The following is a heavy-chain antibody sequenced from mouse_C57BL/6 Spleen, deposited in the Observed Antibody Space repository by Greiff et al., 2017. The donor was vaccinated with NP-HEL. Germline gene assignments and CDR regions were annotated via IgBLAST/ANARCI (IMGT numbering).Heavy chain of an antibody. CDR2: ISSGGDYI. V-gene: IGHV5-9-1*02. CDR1: GFTFSSYA. Sequence: EVKLMESGEGLVKPGGSLKLSCAASGFTFSSYAMSWVRQTPEKRLEWVAYISSGGDYIYYADTVKGRFTISRDNARNTLYLQMSSLKSEDTAMYYCTRENYSNYAMDYWGQGTSVTVSS. CDR3: TRENYSNYAMDY. J-gene: IGHJ4*01. D-gene: IGHD2-5*01.